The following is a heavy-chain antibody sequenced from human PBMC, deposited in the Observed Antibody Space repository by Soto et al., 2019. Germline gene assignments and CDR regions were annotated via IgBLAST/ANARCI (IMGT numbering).Heavy chain of an antibody. CDR1: GDSVSSYSAA. D-gene: IGHD6-19*01. J-gene: IGHJ4*02. Sequence: SETLSLTCALSGDSVSSYSAAWNWFRQSPSRGLEWLGRTYYRSKWYDDYAVSVKSRIIINPDASKNQFSLQLNSVTPEDTAVYYCAREPDRGVAGSPFDYWGQGTLVTVSS. V-gene: IGHV6-1*01. CDR2: TYYRSKWYD. CDR3: AREPDRGVAGSPFDY.